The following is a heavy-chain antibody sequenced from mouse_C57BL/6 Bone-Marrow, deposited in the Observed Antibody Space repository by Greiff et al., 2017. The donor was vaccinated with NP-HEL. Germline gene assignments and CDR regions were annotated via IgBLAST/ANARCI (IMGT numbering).Heavy chain of an antibody. Sequence: EVQLQQSGGGLVQPGESLKLSCESNEYEFPSHDMSWVRKTPEKRLELVAAINSDGGSTYYPDTMERRFIISRHYTKKTLYLQMSSLRSEDPVLYYCARRGGYYGRGDYWGQGTTLTVSS. CDR1: EYEFPSHD. J-gene: IGHJ2*01. V-gene: IGHV5-2*01. CDR2: INSDGGST. CDR3: ARRGGYYGRGDY. D-gene: IGHD1-1*01.